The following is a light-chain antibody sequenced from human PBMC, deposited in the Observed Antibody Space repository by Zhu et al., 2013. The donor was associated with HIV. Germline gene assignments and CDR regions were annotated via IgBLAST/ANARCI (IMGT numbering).Light chain of an antibody. CDR2: GAS. CDR3: QQRSNWPPIT. Sequence: EVVLTQSPGTLSLSPGERATLFCRASQSVSSIYLAWYQQKPGQAPRLLIYGASNRATGIPARFSGSGSGTDFTLTISSLEPEDFAVYYCQQRSNWPPITFGQGTRLEIK. J-gene: IGKJ5*01. CDR1: QSVSSIY. V-gene: IGKV3-11*01.